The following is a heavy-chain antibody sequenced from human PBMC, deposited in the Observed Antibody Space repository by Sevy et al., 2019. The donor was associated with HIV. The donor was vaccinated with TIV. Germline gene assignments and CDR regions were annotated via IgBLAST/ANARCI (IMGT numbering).Heavy chain of an antibody. Sequence: ASVKVSCKASGYTFTNYGITWVRQAPGQGLEWMGWISAYNGNTNYAQKLQGRVTMTTDTSTSTVYMELRSLRSDDTAVYYCARDASFSMIVVDLAYWGQGTLVTVSS. D-gene: IGHD3-22*01. CDR2: ISAYNGNT. V-gene: IGHV1-18*01. CDR1: GYTFTNYG. CDR3: ARDASFSMIVVDLAY. J-gene: IGHJ4*02.